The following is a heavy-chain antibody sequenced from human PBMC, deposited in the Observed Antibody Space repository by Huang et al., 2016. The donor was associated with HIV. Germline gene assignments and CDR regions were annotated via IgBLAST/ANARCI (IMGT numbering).Heavy chain of an antibody. Sequence: QLQLVESGGGVVQPGRSLRLSCAASGFPLSNVGTDCVRQAPGRGLEWRANTSYDEIYNACADSGKGRFAISRDNAKNMVYLQMNSLTAEDTAVYYCATSRYDGSTSYHNEYFQHWGQGTLVTVSA. CDR2: TSYDEIYN. CDR1: GFPLSNVG. CDR3: ATSRYDGSTSYHNEYFQH. J-gene: IGHJ1*01. V-gene: IGHV3-30*03. D-gene: IGHD3-22*01.